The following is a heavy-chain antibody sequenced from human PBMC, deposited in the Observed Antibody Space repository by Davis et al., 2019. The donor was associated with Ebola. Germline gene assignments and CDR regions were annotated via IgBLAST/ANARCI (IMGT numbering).Heavy chain of an antibody. J-gene: IGHJ4*02. D-gene: IGHD6-13*01. Sequence: GESLKISCAASGFTFISYSMNWVRQAPGKGLEWVSSSSSSNSYVYYADSIKGRFTISRDNAKNSLFLQMDSLRPEDTAVYYCARSSLAATGFFDFWGQGTLVTVSS. CDR3: ARSSLAATGFFDF. V-gene: IGHV3-21*01. CDR1: GFTFISYS. CDR2: SSSSNSYV.